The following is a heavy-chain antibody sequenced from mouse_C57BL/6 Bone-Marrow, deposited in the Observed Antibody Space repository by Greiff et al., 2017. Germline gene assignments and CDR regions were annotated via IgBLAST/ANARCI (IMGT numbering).Heavy chain of an antibody. D-gene: IGHD1-1*01. CDR2: IYPRDGST. Sequence: VQGVESGPELVKPGASAKLSCKASGYTFTSYDINWVKQRPGQGLEWIGWIYPRDGSTKYNEKFKGKATLTVDTSSSTAYMELHSLTSEDSAVYFCARLEFDGSSGDWYFDVWGTGTTVTVSS. V-gene: IGHV1-85*01. CDR3: ARLEFDGSSGDWYFDV. J-gene: IGHJ1*03. CDR1: GYTFTSYD.